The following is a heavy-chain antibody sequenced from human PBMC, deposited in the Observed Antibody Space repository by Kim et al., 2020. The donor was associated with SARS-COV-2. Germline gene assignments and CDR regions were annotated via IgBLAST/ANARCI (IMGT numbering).Heavy chain of an antibody. V-gene: IGHV3-21*01. D-gene: IGHD3-22*01. CDR2: ISSSSSYI. Sequence: GGSLRLSCAASGFTFSSYSMNWVRQAPGQGLEWVSSISSSSSYIYYADSVKGRCAISRDNAKNSLYLQMNSLRTEDTAVYYFATAPHYYDDSSGFPTYYFDCWGPGTLVTVSS. J-gene: IGHJ4*02. CDR3: ATAPHYYDDSSGFPTYYFDC. CDR1: GFTFSSYS.